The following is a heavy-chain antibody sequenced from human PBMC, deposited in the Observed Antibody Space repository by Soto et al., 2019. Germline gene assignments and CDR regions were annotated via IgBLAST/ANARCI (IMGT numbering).Heavy chain of an antibody. Sequence: SETLCLTCADYGGSCSGYYWSWIRQPPGKGLEWIGEINHSGSTNYNPSLKSRVTISVDTSKNQFSLKLSSVTAADTAVYYCARGSARTPIDYWGQGTLVTVSS. J-gene: IGHJ4*02. D-gene: IGHD2-15*01. CDR2: INHSGST. CDR1: GGSCSGYY. V-gene: IGHV4-34*01. CDR3: ARGSARTPIDY.